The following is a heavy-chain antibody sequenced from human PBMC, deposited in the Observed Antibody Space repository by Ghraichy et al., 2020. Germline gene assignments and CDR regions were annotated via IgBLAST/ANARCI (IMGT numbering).Heavy chain of an antibody. CDR2: MYYNGNT. Sequence: SQTLSLTCTVSGGSISCSGNYWGWIRQPPGKGLEWIGTMYYNGNTYYNPSLTSRVTISADTSKNQLSLRLSSVTATDTAVYLCARAPDTYYDFWSGYYSNWFDLWCQGTLVTFSS. V-gene: IGHV4-39*01. CDR3: ARAPDTYYDFWSGYYSNWFDL. CDR1: GGSISCSGNY. D-gene: IGHD3-3*01. J-gene: IGHJ5*02.